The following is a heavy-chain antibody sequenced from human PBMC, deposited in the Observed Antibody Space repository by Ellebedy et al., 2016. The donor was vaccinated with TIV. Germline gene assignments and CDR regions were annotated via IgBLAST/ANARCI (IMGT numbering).Heavy chain of an antibody. CDR1: GFIFDDYA. Sequence: PGGSLRLSCAASGFIFDDYAMHWIRQPPGKGLEWIGSIRSEAYGGTTEYAPSVKGRFIISRDDSKNSLHLQMNSLKNEDTAVYYCAREVRREWFDPWGQGTLVTVSS. CDR3: AREVRREWFDP. J-gene: IGHJ5*02. V-gene: IGHV3-49*03. CDR2: IRSEAYGGTT. D-gene: IGHD1-26*01.